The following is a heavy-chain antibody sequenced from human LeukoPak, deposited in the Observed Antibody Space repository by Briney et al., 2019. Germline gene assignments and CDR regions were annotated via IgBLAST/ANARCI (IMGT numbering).Heavy chain of an antibody. J-gene: IGHJ4*02. Sequence: GGSLRLSCAASGFTFSSYAMHWVRQAPGKGLEWVAVISYDGSNKYYADSVKGRFTISRDNSKNTLYLQMNSLRAEDTAAYYCARGATHYYDSSGYYYGDYWGQGTLVTVSS. CDR3: ARGATHYYDSSGYYYGDY. D-gene: IGHD3-22*01. CDR1: GFTFSSYA. CDR2: ISYDGSNK. V-gene: IGHV3-30*04.